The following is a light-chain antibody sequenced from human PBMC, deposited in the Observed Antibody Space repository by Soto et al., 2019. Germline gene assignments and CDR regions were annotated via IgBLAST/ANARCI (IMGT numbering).Light chain of an antibody. CDR1: QRVSSSY. CDR2: DAS. CDR3: QQYGSSPYT. Sequence: EIVLTQAPATLSWSPGERATLSCGASQRVSSSYLAWYQQKPGLAPRLLIYDASSRATGIPDRFSGSGSGTDFTLTISRLEPEDFAVYYCQQYGSSPYTFGQGTKLEIK. J-gene: IGKJ2*01. V-gene: IGKV3D-20*01.